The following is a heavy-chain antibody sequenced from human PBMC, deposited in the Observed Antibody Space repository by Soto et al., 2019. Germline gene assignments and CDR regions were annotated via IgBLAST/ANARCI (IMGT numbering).Heavy chain of an antibody. V-gene: IGHV1-69*01. CDR2: IIPMFAAT. CDR3: ARGGIVAVPAALSSYDDYTNYRFDS. CDR1: GGSFSDFA. J-gene: IGHJ4*02. D-gene: IGHD2-15*01. Sequence: QVQLAQSVAEVRKPGSSVKVSCRASGGSFSDFAFSWVRQAPGQGLEWMGGIIPMFAATKYAQRFQGRVTITADASTRTVYLALNSLTSDDSAVYYCARGGIVAVPAALSSYDDYTNYRFDSWGQGTLVSVSS.